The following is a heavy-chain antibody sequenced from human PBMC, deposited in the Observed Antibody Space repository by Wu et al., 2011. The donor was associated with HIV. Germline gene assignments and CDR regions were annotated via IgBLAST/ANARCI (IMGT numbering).Heavy chain of an antibody. Sequence: LVQSGAEVKKPGASVKISCRASGYTFISSYVHWVRQAPGQGLEWMGIISPSGHSTIYAQRFQGRVTVTRDTSTSTVYMELSSLTSEDTAVYYCARDLVRIAASGTDYWGQGTLVTVSS. CDR3: ARDLVRIAASGTDY. V-gene: IGHV1-46*01. J-gene: IGHJ4*02. CDR1: GYTFISSY. CDR2: ISPSGHST. D-gene: IGHD6-13*01.